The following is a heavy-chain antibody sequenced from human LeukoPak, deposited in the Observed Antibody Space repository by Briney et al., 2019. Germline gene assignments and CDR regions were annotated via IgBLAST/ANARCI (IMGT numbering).Heavy chain of an antibody. J-gene: IGHJ4*02. V-gene: IGHV3-23*01. CDR1: GFTFSSYG. D-gene: IGHD3-9*01. CDR2: ISGSGGST. CDR3: AKGGTILTGYYTVDY. Sequence: PGGSLRLSCAASGFTFSSYGMSWVRQAPGKGLEWVSAISGSGGSTYYADSVKGRFTISRDNSKNTLYLQMNSLRAEDTAVYYCAKGGTILTGYYTVDYWGQGTLVTVSS.